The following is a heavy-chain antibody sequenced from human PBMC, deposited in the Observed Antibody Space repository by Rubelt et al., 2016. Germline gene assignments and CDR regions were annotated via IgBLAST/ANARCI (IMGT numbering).Heavy chain of an antibody. J-gene: IGHJ4*02. D-gene: IGHD6-13*01. Sequence: VQLLESGGGLVQFGGSLRLSCAASGFTFSSYAMHWVRQAPGKGLEWVAVISYDGSNKYYADSVKGRFTISRDNSKNTLYLQMNSLSAEDTAVYYCARRRYSSSWGFDYWGQGTLVTVSS. CDR2: ISYDGSNK. CDR1: GFTFSSYA. V-gene: IGHV3-30*04. CDR3: ARRRYSSSWGFDY.